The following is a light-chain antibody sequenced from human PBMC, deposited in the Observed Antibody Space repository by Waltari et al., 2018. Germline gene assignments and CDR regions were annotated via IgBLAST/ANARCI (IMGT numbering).Light chain of an antibody. CDR1: QSVSRS. Sequence: EIVLTQSPATLSLSPGERATLACRATQSVSRSLAWYQQKPGQAPTPLIYDASNRATGIPARFSGSGSGTDFTLTISSLEPEDFAVYYCQQRSNWPSITFGQGTRLEIK. CDR3: QQRSNWPSIT. J-gene: IGKJ5*01. CDR2: DAS. V-gene: IGKV3-11*01.